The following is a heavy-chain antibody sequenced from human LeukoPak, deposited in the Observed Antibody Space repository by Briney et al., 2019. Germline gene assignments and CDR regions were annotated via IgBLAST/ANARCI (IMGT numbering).Heavy chain of an antibody. CDR3: ARVSQIYGSGSYYYFDY. CDR2: IKQDGSEK. Sequence: GSLRLSCAASGFTFSSYWMSWVRQAPGKRLEWVANIKQDGSEKYYVDSVKGRFTISRDNAKNSLYLQMNSLRAEDTAVYYCARVSQIYGSGSYYYFDYWGQGTLVTVSS. V-gene: IGHV3-7*03. D-gene: IGHD3-10*01. CDR1: GFTFSSYW. J-gene: IGHJ4*02.